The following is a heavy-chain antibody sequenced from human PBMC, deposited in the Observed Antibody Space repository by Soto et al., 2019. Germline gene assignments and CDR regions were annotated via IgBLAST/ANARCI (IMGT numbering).Heavy chain of an antibody. D-gene: IGHD3-3*01. V-gene: IGHV4-61*01. CDR2: IYYSGST. CDR3: ARDSITIFGVVPRGMDV. CDR1: GGSVSSGSYY. Sequence: QVQLQESGPGLVKPSETLSLTCTVSGGSVSSGSYYWSWIRQPPGKGLEWIGYIYYSGSTNYNPSLKSRVTISVDTSKNQFSLKLSSVTAADTAVYYCARDSITIFGVVPRGMDVWGQGTTVTVSS. J-gene: IGHJ6*02.